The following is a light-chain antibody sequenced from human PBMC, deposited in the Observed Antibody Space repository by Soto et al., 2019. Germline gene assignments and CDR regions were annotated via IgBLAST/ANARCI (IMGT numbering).Light chain of an antibody. CDR2: GST. J-gene: IGKJ2*01. CDR3: KQYGGSTLYS. V-gene: IGKV3-20*01. Sequence: DIVLTQSPGTLSLSPGERATLSCRASQNVDSTYLSWYQQKPGQAPSLVIYGSTRRAPGVPDRFSGSGSGTDFTITISRLDPEDFSVDFCKQYGGSTLYSFGPGTTVDIK. CDR1: QNVDSTY.